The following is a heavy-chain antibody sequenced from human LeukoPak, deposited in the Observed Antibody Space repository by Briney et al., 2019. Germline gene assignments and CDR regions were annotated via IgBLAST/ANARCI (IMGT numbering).Heavy chain of an antibody. CDR1: GFTFSSYW. Sequence: GGSLRLSCAASGFTFSSYWMSWVRQAPGKGLEWVANIKQDGSEKYYVDSVKGRFTISRDNAKNSLYLQMNSLRAEDTALYYCARVVGGSYGYLVYWGQGTLVTVSS. D-gene: IGHD1-26*01. CDR2: IKQDGSEK. CDR3: ARVVGGSYGYLVY. V-gene: IGHV3-7*03. J-gene: IGHJ4*02.